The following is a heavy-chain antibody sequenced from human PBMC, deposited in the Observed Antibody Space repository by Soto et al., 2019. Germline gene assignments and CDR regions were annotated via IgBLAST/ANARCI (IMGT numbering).Heavy chain of an antibody. D-gene: IGHD4-17*01. CDR3: VGTGTTDDY. CDR1: GASVRPGDYY. V-gene: IGHV4-30-4*01. J-gene: IGHJ4*02. CDR2: IYNSGGS. Sequence: SETLSLTCSVSGASVRPGDYYWSCIRQAPGKGLEWIGYIYNSGGSYYNPSLKGRLTISIDTSKNQFSLKLNSVTAADTAIYYCVGTGTTDDYWGRGTLVTVSS.